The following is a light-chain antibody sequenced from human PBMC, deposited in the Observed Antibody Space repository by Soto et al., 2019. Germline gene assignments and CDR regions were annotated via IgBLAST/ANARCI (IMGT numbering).Light chain of an antibody. J-gene: IGKJ2*01. V-gene: IGKV3-15*01. CDR1: QSVSSN. CDR3: QQYNNWPSYT. CDR2: GAS. Sequence: EIVMTQSPATLSVSPGERATLSCRASQSVSSNLAWYQLKPGQAPRLLIYGASTRATGSPARFSGSGSGTEFTLTISSLQSEDFAVYYCQQYNNWPSYTFGQGTKLEIK.